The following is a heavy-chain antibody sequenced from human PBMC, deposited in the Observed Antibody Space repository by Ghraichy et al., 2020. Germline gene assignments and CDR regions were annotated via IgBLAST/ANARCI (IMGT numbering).Heavy chain of an antibody. Sequence: SETLSLTCTVSGGSIIRGGDSWSWIRQPPGKGLEWIGYIYHSGSPYYNPSLKSRVTISVDRSNNQFSLMLRSVTAADTAVYYCAKENTEDYFDHWGPGTLVTVSS. D-gene: IGHD4-17*01. V-gene: IGHV4-30-2*01. CDR2: IYHSGSP. CDR1: GGSIIRGGDS. CDR3: AKENTEDYFDH. J-gene: IGHJ4*02.